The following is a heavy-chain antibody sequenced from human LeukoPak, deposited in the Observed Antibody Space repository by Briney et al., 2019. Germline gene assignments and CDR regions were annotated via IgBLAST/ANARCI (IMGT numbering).Heavy chain of an antibody. CDR1: GFTFTNYA. CDR2: ISDSGGST. J-gene: IGHJ6*03. V-gene: IGHV3-23*01. CDR3: ARGGKLAARPHYYYYYMDV. Sequence: GGSLRLSCAASGFTFTNYAMTWVRQAPGKGLEWVSVISDSGGSTYYADSVKGRFTISRDNSKNTLYLQMNSLRAEDTAVYYCARGGKLAARPHYYYYYMDVWGKGTTVTVSS. D-gene: IGHD6-6*01.